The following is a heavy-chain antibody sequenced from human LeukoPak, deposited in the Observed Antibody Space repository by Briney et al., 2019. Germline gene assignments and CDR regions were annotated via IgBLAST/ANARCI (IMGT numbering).Heavy chain of an antibody. CDR3: ARGNLNYYDFWSGYSAEGNANFDY. CDR2: INPSGGST. J-gene: IGHJ4*02. CDR1: GYTFTSYY. Sequence: GASVKVSCKASGYTFTSYYMHWVRQAPGQGLEWMGLINPSGGSTSYAQKFQGRVTMTRDTSTSTAYMELSSLRSEDTAVYYCARGNLNYYDFWSGYSAEGNANFDYWGQGTLVTVSS. V-gene: IGHV1-46*01. D-gene: IGHD3-3*01.